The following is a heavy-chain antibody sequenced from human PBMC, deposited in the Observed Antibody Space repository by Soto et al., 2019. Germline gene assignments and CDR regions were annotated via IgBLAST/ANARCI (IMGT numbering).Heavy chain of an antibody. D-gene: IGHD3-16*01. CDR3: ARDGGAY. CDR1: GFTFSSYA. CDR2: MSYDGSNK. Sequence: QVQLVESGGGVVQPGRSLRLSCAASGFTFSSYAMHWVGRAPGKGLEWMAVMSYDGSNKYYADSVKGRFTISRDNSKNTLYLQRNSLRPEDTALYYCARDGGAYWGQGTLVIVSS. J-gene: IGHJ4*02. V-gene: IGHV3-30-3*01.